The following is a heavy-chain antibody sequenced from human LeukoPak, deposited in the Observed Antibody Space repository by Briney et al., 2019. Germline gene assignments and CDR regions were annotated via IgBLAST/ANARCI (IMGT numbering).Heavy chain of an antibody. CDR1: GFTFSSYS. J-gene: IGHJ4*02. Sequence: PGGSLRLSCAASGFTFSSYSMNRVRQAPGKGLEWVSSISSSSSYIYYADSVKGRFTISRDNAKNSLYLQMNSLRAEDTAVYYCARGYGSGSHCFDYWGQGTLVTVSS. D-gene: IGHD3-10*01. CDR2: ISSSSSYI. CDR3: ARGYGSGSHCFDY. V-gene: IGHV3-21*01.